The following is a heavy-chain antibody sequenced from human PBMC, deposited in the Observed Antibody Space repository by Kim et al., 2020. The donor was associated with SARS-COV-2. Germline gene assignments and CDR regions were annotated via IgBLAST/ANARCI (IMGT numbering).Heavy chain of an antibody. CDR2: DGRNK. J-gene: IGHJ4*02. CDR3: ATTGACSF. D-gene: IGHD7-27*01. V-gene: IGHV3-7*01. Sequence: DGRNKNYVDAVQGRFTISRDNAKNSLFLQMNSLRAEDTAIYYCATTGACSFWGQGALVTVSS.